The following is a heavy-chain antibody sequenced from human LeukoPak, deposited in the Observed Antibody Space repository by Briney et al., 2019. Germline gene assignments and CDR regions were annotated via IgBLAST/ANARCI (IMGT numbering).Heavy chain of an antibody. D-gene: IGHD3-10*01. Sequence: PGGSLRLSCAASGFTFSDYYMSWVRQAPGKGLEWVGFIRSKAYGVTTEHAASVKGRFTISRDDSKSIAYLQMNSLKTEDTAVYYCSRADYYGSGSPIGLDVWGKGTTVTVSS. CDR3: SRADYYGSGSPIGLDV. CDR1: GFTFSDYY. J-gene: IGHJ6*04. CDR2: IRSKAYGVTT. V-gene: IGHV3-49*04.